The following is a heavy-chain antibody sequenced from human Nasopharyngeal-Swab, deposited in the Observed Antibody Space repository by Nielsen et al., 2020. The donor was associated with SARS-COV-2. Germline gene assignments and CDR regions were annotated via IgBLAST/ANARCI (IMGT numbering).Heavy chain of an antibody. Sequence: SETLSLTCAVYGGSFSGYYWSWIRQPPGKGLEWIGEINHSGSTHYNPSLKSRVTISVDTSKNQFSLKLSSVTAADTAVYYCAREGVLRISSSWYRRAYYFDYWGQGTLVTVSS. CDR3: AREGVLRISSSWYRRAYYFDY. CDR1: GGSFSGYY. J-gene: IGHJ4*02. V-gene: IGHV4-34*01. D-gene: IGHD6-13*01. CDR2: INHSGST.